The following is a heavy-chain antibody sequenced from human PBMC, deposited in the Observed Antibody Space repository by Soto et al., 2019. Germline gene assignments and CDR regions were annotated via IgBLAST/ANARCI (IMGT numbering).Heavy chain of an antibody. CDR2: ISSSGSTI. J-gene: IGHJ5*02. V-gene: IGHV3-11*01. D-gene: IGHD2-2*02. CDR1: GFTFSDYY. Sequence: PGGSLRLSCAASGFTFSDYYMSWIRQAPGKGLEWVSYISSSGSTIYYADSVKGRFTISRDNAKNSLYLQMNSLRAEDTAVYYCARVVPYTERGWFDPWGQGTLVTVSS. CDR3: ARVVPYTERGWFDP.